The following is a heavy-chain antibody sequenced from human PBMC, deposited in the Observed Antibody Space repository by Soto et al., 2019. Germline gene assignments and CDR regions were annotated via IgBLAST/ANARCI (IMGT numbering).Heavy chain of an antibody. CDR1: GYTFYSHS. J-gene: IGHJ6*02. CDR2: INGDYGNT. CDR3: ARCIQGDYYYGMDV. Sequence: ASLKGSCNASGYTFYSHSISWVRQAPGQGLEWMGRINGDYGNTQYAQKFRGRVTMTTDTSTTTVYMELTNLRSDDTAVYYCARCIQGDYYYGMDVWGQGTTVTVSS. V-gene: IGHV1-18*01. D-gene: IGHD5-18*01.